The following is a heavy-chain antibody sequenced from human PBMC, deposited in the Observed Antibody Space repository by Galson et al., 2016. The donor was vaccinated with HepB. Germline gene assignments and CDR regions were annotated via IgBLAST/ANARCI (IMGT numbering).Heavy chain of an antibody. J-gene: IGHJ3*02. Sequence: SLRLSCAASGFTFDDFSMHWVRQAPGKCLEWVSLVSWDGHTTYYADSVEGRFTISRDNSKNSLYLQMNSLRTEDTALYYCAKDTPIYGRAFDIWGQGTMVTVSS. D-gene: IGHD4-17*01. CDR3: AKDTPIYGRAFDI. CDR1: GFTFDDFS. V-gene: IGHV3-43*01. CDR2: VSWDGHTT.